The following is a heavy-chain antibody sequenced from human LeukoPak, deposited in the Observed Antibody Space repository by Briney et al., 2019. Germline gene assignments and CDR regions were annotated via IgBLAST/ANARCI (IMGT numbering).Heavy chain of an antibody. CDR1: GFTFNTYW. CDR2: IGPDGTGA. Sequence: QSGGSLRLSCVASGFTFNTYWMDWVRHAPGKGLIWVSRIGPDGTGADYADSVKGRFTITRDNAKNSLYLQMNSLRAEDTAVYYCARGFGKLAFWELPHPDDAFDIWGQGTMVTVSS. J-gene: IGHJ3*02. CDR3: ARGFGKLAFWELPHPDDAFDI. V-gene: IGHV3-74*01. D-gene: IGHD1-26*01.